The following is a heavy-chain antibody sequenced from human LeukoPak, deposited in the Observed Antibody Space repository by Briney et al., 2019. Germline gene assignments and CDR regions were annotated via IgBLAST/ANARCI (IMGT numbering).Heavy chain of an antibody. Sequence: SQTLSLTCTVSGGSISSGNYYWSWIRQPPGKGLEWIGYISYTGRTSYNPSLKSRVTISVDTSKRQFSLQLSSVTAADTAVYYCARGQYSGSCFDNWGQGSLVAVSS. V-gene: IGHV4-30-4*01. CDR2: ISYTGRT. J-gene: IGHJ4*02. CDR1: GGSISSGNYY. CDR3: ARGQYSGSCFDN. D-gene: IGHD1-26*01.